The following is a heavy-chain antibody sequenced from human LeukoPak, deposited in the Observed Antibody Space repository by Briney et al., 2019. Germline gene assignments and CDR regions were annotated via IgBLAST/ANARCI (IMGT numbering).Heavy chain of an antibody. Sequence: SETQSLTRTVSGGSISSSSYYWGWIRQPPGKGLEWIGSIYYSGSTYYNPSLKSRVTISVDTSKNQFSLKLSSVTAADTAVYYCARHLGAGYYYDSSGYFSWFDPWGQGTLVTVSS. J-gene: IGHJ5*02. D-gene: IGHD3-22*01. V-gene: IGHV4-39*01. CDR1: GGSISSSSYY. CDR2: IYYSGST. CDR3: ARHLGAGYYYDSSGYFSWFDP.